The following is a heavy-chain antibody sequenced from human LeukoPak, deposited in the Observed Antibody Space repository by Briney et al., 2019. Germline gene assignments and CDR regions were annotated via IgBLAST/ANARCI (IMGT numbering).Heavy chain of an antibody. CDR3: AKMGIAARPFDY. J-gene: IGHJ4*02. V-gene: IGHV3-30*18. Sequence: GGSLRLSCAASGFTFSSYGMPWVRQAPGKGLEWVAVISYDGSNKYYADSVKGRLTISRDNSKNTLYLQMNSLRAEDTAVYYCAKMGIAARPFDYWGQGTLVTVSS. CDR2: ISYDGSNK. CDR1: GFTFSSYG. D-gene: IGHD6-6*01.